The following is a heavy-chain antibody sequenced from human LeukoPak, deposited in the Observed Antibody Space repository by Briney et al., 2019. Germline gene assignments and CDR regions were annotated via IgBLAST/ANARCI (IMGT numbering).Heavy chain of an antibody. Sequence: SETLSLTCTVSGGSTSSYYWSWIRQPPGKGLEWIGYIYYSGSTNYNPSLKSRVTISVDTSKNQFSLKLSSVTAADTAVYYCAREAYYDFWSGYYNPLGMDVWGQGTTVTVSS. J-gene: IGHJ6*02. CDR3: AREAYYDFWSGYYNPLGMDV. CDR2: IYYSGST. CDR1: GGSTSSYY. V-gene: IGHV4-59*01. D-gene: IGHD3-3*01.